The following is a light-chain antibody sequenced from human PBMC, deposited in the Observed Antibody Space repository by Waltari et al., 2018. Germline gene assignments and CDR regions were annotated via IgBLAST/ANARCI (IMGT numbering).Light chain of an antibody. CDR2: EVS. Sequence: QSALTQPPSASGSPGQSVTISCTGTSSDADDYNYVSWYQQQPGKAPKLILHEVSKRPSGVPDRFSGSKSANTASLTVAGLQAEDEGDYYCSSYGGNSMLVFGGGTKLTVL. CDR1: SSDADDYNY. J-gene: IGLJ2*01. CDR3: SSYGGNSMLV. V-gene: IGLV2-8*01.